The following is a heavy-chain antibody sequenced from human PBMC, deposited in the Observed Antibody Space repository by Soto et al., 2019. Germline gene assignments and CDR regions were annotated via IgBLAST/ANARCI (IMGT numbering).Heavy chain of an antibody. CDR1: GGSISSGDYY. Sequence: SSETLSLTCAVSGGSISSGDYYWSWIRQPPGKGLEWIGYIFYSGSTYYNPSLKSRVTISVDTSKNQFSLKLSSVTAADTAVYYCARVNRDYDILPGYSLCFDYWGQGTLVTVSS. CDR2: IFYSGST. V-gene: IGHV4-30-4*01. CDR3: ARVNRDYDILPGYSLCFDY. D-gene: IGHD3-9*01. J-gene: IGHJ4*02.